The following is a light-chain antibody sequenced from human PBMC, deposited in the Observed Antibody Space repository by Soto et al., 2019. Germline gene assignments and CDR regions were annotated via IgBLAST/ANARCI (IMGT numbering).Light chain of an antibody. J-gene: IGKJ1*01. CDR3: QQYGYSSWT. CDR1: QSVDSKY. Sequence: DIVLTQPPGTLSLSPGERATLSCRASQSVDSKYLAWYQHEPGQAPRILSFAASSRATGIPDRFSGSGSGTDFTLTISRLEPGDFAVYYCQQYGYSSWTFGQGTKVDIK. V-gene: IGKV3-20*01. CDR2: AAS.